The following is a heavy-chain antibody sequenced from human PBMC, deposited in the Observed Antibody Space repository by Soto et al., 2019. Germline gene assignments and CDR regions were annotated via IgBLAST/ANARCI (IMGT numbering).Heavy chain of an antibody. CDR1: GYTFSKFA. CDR2: INPGNGDT. CDR3: TRDPLYCDATAACSASKNWFDP. V-gene: IGHV1-3*01. D-gene: IGHD2-21*01. Sequence: ASVKVSFKAIGYTFSKFAVHWMRQSPGQSLEWMGWINPGNGDTQYSRNFQGRVTMTRDTSANTAYVELSSLRSEDTAVYYCTRDPLYCDATAACSASKNWFDPWGQGTLVTVSS. J-gene: IGHJ5*02.